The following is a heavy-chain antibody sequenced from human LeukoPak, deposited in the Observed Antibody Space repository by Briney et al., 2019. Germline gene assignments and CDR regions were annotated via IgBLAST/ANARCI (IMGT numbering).Heavy chain of an antibody. CDR2: ISSRGGST. V-gene: IGHV3-23*01. J-gene: IGHJ4*02. D-gene: IGHD4-17*01. Sequence: GGSLRLSCAASGFTFSSYVMSWVRQAPGKGLGWVSSISSRGGSTYFADSVKGRFTISRDNSKNTLYLQMSSLRAEDTAVYYCANAVTTRYYFDYWGQGTLVTVSS. CDR3: ANAVTTRYYFDY. CDR1: GFTFSSYV.